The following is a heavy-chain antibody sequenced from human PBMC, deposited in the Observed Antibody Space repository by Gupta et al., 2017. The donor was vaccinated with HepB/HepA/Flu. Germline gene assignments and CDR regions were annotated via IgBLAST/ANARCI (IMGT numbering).Heavy chain of an antibody. CDR3: ARGDTMSTDN. Sequence: QVQLVQSGAEVNKTGASVKVSCPASGYPFTGYYMHWVRQAPGQGLEWMGWINPNSGATNYAQRFQGRVTMTRDTSLNTAYMEVSGLTSDDTAVFYCARGDTMSTDNWGQGTLVTVSS. J-gene: IGHJ4*02. CDR2: INPNSGAT. D-gene: IGHD2-21*02. CDR1: GYPFTGYY. V-gene: IGHV1-2*02.